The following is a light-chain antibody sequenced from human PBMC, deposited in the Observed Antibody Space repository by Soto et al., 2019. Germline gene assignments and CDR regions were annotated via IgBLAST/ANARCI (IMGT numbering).Light chain of an antibody. CDR1: SGDVGHYNY. V-gene: IGLV2-14*01. CDR3: TSYTSRRISV. Sequence: QSALTQPASVSGAPGQWVTISCTGSSGDVGHYNYVYWYQQHPGTAPKLMIYEVSNRPSGVPNRFSGSKSGNTASLIISGQHADDAADYYCTSYTSRRISVFGGGTKLTVL. CDR2: EVS. J-gene: IGLJ3*02.